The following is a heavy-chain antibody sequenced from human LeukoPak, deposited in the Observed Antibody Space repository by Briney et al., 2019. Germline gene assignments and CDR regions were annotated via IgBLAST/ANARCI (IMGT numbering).Heavy chain of an antibody. J-gene: IGHJ5*02. CDR1: GYTLTELS. CDR2: FDPEDGET. CDR3: ATGPYSSSWYGWFDP. Sequence: GASVKVSCKVSGYTLTELSMHWVRQAPGKGLEWMGGFDPEDGETIYAQKFQGRVTMTEDTSTDTAYMELGSLRSEDTAVYYCATGPYSSSWYGWFDPWGQGTLVTVSS. D-gene: IGHD6-13*01. V-gene: IGHV1-24*01.